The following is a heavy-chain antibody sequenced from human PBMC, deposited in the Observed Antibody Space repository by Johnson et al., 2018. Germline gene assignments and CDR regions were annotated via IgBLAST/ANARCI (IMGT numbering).Heavy chain of an antibody. D-gene: IGHD4/OR15-4a*01. CDR3: ARLRGGDYGPSDY. V-gene: IGHV3-23*01. J-gene: IGHJ4*02. Sequence: VQLQESGGGLVQPGGSLRLSCAASGFTFSSYAMSWVRQAPGKGLEWVSAISGSGGSTYYADSVKGRFTITRDNSKNTLYLQMNSLRAADTAVYYCARLRGGDYGPSDYWGQGTLVTVSS. CDR2: ISGSGGST. CDR1: GFTFSSYA.